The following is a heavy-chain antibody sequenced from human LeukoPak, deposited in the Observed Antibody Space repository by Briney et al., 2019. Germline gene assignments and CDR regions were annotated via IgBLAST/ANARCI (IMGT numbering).Heavy chain of an antibody. CDR2: IYYSGST. CDR1: GGSISSGGYY. D-gene: IGHD2-15*01. Sequence: SQTLSLTCTVSGGSISSGGYYWSWIRQPPGKGLEWIGYIYYSGSTYYNPSLKSRVTISVDTSKNQFSLKLSSVTAADTAVYCCARGLLRGIYPEYYYYGMDVWGQGTTVTVSS. J-gene: IGHJ6*02. V-gene: IGHV4-30-4*01. CDR3: ARGLLRGIYPEYYYYGMDV.